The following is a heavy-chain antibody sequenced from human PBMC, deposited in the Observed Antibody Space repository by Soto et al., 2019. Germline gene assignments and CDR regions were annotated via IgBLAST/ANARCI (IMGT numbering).Heavy chain of an antibody. J-gene: IGHJ4*02. CDR3: ARNRAYLLRGFES. CDR2: IDPTDSFT. V-gene: IGHV5-10-1*03. CDR1: GYIYSSHW. D-gene: IGHD1-26*01. Sequence: EVQLDQSGAEVKKTGESLRISCKDYGYIYSSHWISWVRYMPGKGLEWMGRIDPTDSFTRYSPSFQGLVTMSADKSITTVFLQWSSRRATDNAIYYCARNRAYLLRGFESWGQGSPVTVSS.